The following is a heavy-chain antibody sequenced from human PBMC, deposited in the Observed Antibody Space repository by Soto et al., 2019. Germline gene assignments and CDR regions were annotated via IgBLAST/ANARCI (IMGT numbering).Heavy chain of an antibody. D-gene: IGHD6-25*01. J-gene: IGHJ6*02. CDR1: GGSISSVGHY. CDR3: ARESGGYDSSTRYGLDV. Sequence: SETLSLSCSVSGGSISSVGHYWTWIRQQPGKGLEWIGYIYYSGSTDYNPSLKSRVTISVDRSKNQFSLNLSSVTAADTAIYYCARESGGYDSSTRYGLDVWGQGTTVT. V-gene: IGHV4-31*03. CDR2: IYYSGST.